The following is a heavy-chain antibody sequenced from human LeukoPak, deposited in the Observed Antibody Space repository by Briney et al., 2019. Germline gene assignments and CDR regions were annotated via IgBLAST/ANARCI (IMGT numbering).Heavy chain of an antibody. CDR3: ARDLRTVTMIALGLDG. J-gene: IGHJ6*02. CDR1: GFTVSSIH. D-gene: IGHD3-22*01. CDR2: IYSGGST. Sequence: PGGSLRLSCAASGFTVSSIHMSWVRQAPGKGLEWVSVIYSGGSTYYADSVKGRFTVSRDNSNNTLYLQMSRLRAEDTAVYYCARDLRTVTMIALGLDGWGQGTTVTVSS. V-gene: IGHV3-53*01.